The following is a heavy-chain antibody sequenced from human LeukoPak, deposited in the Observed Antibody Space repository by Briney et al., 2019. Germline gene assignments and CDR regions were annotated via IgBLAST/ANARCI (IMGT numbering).Heavy chain of an antibody. V-gene: IGHV4-59*08. CDR3: ARRSTSNCGMDV. CDR2: IYYSGST. Sequence: SETLSLTCTVSGGSISSYYWNWIRQRPGPGLEWIGNIYYSGSTNYNPSLKSRVTISVDTSKNQFSLKLSSVTAADTAVYYCARRSTSNCGMDVWGQGTTVTVSS. D-gene: IGHD4-11*01. J-gene: IGHJ6*02. CDR1: GGSISSYY.